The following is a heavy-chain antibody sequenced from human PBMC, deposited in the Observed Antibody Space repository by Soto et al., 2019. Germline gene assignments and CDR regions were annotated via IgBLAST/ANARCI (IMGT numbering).Heavy chain of an antibody. CDR1: GDSISSSSYH. CDR3: ASTRLVATSVWY. V-gene: IGHV4-39*01. Sequence: ETLSLTCSVSGDSISSSSYHWGWIRQPPGKGLEWIGTISYSGNTYYKSSLKSRVTISVDTSKNQFSLKLSSVTAADTAVCYCASTRLVATSVWYWGQGTLVTVSS. J-gene: IGHJ4*02. D-gene: IGHD5-12*01. CDR2: ISYSGNT.